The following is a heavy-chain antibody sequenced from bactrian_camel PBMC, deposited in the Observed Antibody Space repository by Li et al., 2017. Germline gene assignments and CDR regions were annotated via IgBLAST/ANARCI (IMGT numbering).Heavy chain of an antibody. CDR1: GYTSNWYC. Sequence: HVQLVESGGGSVQTGGSLRLSCAASGYTSNWYCMGWFRQVPGKGREGVAATDINGNTNYSDSVKGRLTISRDSAKNTVYLQMNNLQPEDTATYYCAEGRGSRGEHCYSLNYWGRGPRSPSP. J-gene: IGHJ4*01. V-gene: IGHV3S9*01. D-gene: IGHD6*01. CDR2: TDINGNT. CDR3: AEGRGSRGEHCYSLNY.